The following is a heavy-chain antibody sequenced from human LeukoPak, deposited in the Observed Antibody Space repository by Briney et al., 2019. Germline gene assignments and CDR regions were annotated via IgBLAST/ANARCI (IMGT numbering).Heavy chain of an antibody. CDR1: GFTFSRYS. D-gene: IGHD6-13*01. J-gene: IGHJ5*02. CDR3: ARDLEQQLFDL. V-gene: IGHV3-21*01. CDR2: ITISSTYL. Sequence: GGSLRLSCAASGFTFSRYSMNWVRQAPEKGLEWVSSITISSTYLFYADSVKGRFTISRDNAKNSLYLQMNSLRAEDTAVYYCARDLEQQLFDLWGQGTLVTVSS.